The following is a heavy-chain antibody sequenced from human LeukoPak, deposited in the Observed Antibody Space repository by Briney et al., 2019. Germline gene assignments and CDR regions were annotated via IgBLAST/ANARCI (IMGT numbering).Heavy chain of an antibody. CDR3: ARDLSMGYFDY. V-gene: IGHV4-61*01. CDR2: IYYSGST. Sequence: SETLSLTCTVSGGSVSSGSYYWSWIRQPPGKGLEWIGYIYYSGSTNYNPSLKSRVTISVDTSKNQFSLKLSSVTAADTAVYYCARDLSMGYFDYWGQGTLVTVSS. J-gene: IGHJ4*02. CDR1: GGSVSSGSYY. D-gene: IGHD2-21*01.